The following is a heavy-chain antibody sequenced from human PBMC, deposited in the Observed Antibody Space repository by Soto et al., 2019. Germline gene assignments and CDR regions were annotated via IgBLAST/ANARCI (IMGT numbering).Heavy chain of an antibody. CDR1: GYTFTSYD. J-gene: IGHJ4*02. Sequence: ASVKVSCKASGYTFTSYDIYWVRQATGQGLEWMGWMNPNTGNSGYTQKFQGRVTVTSDTSINTVHMELSSLRSEDTAVYYCARRAETNGWNGFGADKYYFDFWGQGTLVTVSS. CDR3: ARRAETNGWNGFGADKYYFDF. CDR2: MNPNTGNS. V-gene: IGHV1-8*01. D-gene: IGHD1-1*01.